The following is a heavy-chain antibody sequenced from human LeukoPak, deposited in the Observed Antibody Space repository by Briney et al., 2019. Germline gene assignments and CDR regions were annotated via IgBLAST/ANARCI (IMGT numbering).Heavy chain of an antibody. Sequence: GGSLRLSCAASGFTFDDYAMHWVRQAPGKGLEWVSLISWDGGSTYYADSVKGRFTISRDNSKNTLYLQMNSLRAEDTAVYYCARDQIVVVTASFIYDYWGQGTLVTVSS. CDR2: ISWDGGST. V-gene: IGHV3-43D*03. CDR3: ARDQIVVVTASFIYDY. J-gene: IGHJ4*02. CDR1: GFTFDDYA. D-gene: IGHD2-21*02.